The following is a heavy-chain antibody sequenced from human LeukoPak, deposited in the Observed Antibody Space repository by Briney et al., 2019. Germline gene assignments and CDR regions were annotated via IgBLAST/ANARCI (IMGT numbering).Heavy chain of an antibody. J-gene: IGHJ5*02. Sequence: SETLTLTCTVSGGSIDSNSWTWIRQPPGKGLEWIGYIYYSGATNYNPSLKSRVTMSVDMSKNQFSLKLSSVTAADTAVYYCARRSSSWKNWFDPWGQGTLVTVSS. CDR3: ARRSSSWKNWFDP. V-gene: IGHV4-59*01. D-gene: IGHD6-13*01. CDR2: IYYSGAT. CDR1: GGSIDSNS.